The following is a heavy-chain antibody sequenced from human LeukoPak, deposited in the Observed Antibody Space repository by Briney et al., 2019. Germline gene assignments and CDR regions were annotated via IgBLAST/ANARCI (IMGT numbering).Heavy chain of an antibody. V-gene: IGHV1-69*13. J-gene: IGHJ5*02. CDR3: ARDCRYSSSCYNWFDR. CDR1: GGTFSSYA. CDR2: IIPIFGTA. Sequence: SVKVSCKASGGTFSSYAISWVRQAPGQGLEWMGGIIPIFGTANYAQKFQGRVTITADESTSTAYMELSSLRSEDTAVYYCARDCRYSSSCYNWFDRWGQGTLVTVSS. D-gene: IGHD6-13*01.